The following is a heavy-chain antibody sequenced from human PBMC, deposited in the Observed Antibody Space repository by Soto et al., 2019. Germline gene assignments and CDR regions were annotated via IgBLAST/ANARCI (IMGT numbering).Heavy chain of an antibody. Sequence: QVQLQESGPGLVKPSETLSLTCTVSGGSISSYYWSWIRQPPGKGLEWIGYIYYSGSTNYNPSLKSRVTIPVDTSKKQFPLKLSSVTAADTAVYYCARDWDSSSWYGRDYYMDVWGKGTTVTVSS. J-gene: IGHJ6*03. CDR1: GGSISSYY. CDR2: IYYSGST. D-gene: IGHD6-13*01. CDR3: ARDWDSSSWYGRDYYMDV. V-gene: IGHV4-59*01.